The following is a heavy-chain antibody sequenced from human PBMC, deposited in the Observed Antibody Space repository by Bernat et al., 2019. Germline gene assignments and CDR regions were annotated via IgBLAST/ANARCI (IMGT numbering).Heavy chain of an antibody. D-gene: IGHD2-15*01. CDR3: ARDKQVVANSWFDP. CDR2: ISSDGGTT. Sequence: EEQLVESGGGLVQPGGSLRLSCAASGFTFSGYWMHWVRQAPGKGLVWVSRISSDGGTTTYADSVKGRFTISRDNAKNTLYLQMNSLRAEDTAVYYCARDKQVVANSWFDPWGQGTLVTVSS. J-gene: IGHJ5*02. V-gene: IGHV3-74*03. CDR1: GFTFSGYW.